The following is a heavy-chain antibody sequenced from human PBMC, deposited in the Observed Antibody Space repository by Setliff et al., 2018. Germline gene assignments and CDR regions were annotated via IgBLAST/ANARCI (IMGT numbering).Heavy chain of an antibody. CDR2: INVSGGST. V-gene: IGHV1-46*01. J-gene: IGHJ4*02. CDR3: ARLVRYCTRTSCQRTSGAEL. D-gene: IGHD2-2*01. Sequence: ASVKVSCKASGYTFTRYYMYWVRQAPGQGLEWMGIINVSGGSTTYAQKFQGRVTMTTDTSTSTAYMELRSLRSDATAIYYCARLVRYCTRTSCQRTSGAELWGQGTLVTVSS. CDR1: GYTFTRYY.